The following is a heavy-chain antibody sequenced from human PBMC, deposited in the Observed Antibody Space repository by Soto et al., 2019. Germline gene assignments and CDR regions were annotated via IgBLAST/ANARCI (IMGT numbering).Heavy chain of an antibody. D-gene: IGHD3-3*01. CDR3: AGVSGVTIFGVVTSKSFDP. Sequence: ASVKVSCKASGYTFTSYGISWVRQAPGQGLEWMGWISAYNGNTNYAQKLQGRVTMTTDISTSTDYMELRRLRSDDTAVYYCAGVSGVTIFGVVTSKSFDPWGQGTLVTVSS. J-gene: IGHJ5*02. CDR1: GYTFTSYG. CDR2: ISAYNGNT. V-gene: IGHV1-18*01.